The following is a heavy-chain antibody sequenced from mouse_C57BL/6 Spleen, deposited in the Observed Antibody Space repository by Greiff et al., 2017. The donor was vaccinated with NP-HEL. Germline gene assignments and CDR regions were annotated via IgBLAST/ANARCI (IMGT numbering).Heavy chain of an antibody. J-gene: IGHJ3*01. CDR2: IYPGSGST. CDR3: ARGDGYDGAWFAY. D-gene: IGHD2-2*01. Sequence: QVQLQQPGAELVKPGASVKMSCKASGYTFTSYWITWVKQRPGQGLEWIGDIYPGSGSTNYNEKFKSKATLTVDTSSSTAYMQLSSLTSEDSAVYYCARGDGYDGAWFAYWGQGTLVTVSA. V-gene: IGHV1-55*01. CDR1: GYTFTSYW.